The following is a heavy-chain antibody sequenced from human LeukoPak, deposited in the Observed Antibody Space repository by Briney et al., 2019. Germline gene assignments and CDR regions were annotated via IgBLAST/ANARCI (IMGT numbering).Heavy chain of an antibody. J-gene: IGHJ4*02. CDR2: ITRDGGYT. V-gene: IGHV3-43*01. CDR3: ATERLKYFDY. CDR1: GFIFDDYT. Sequence: GGSLRLSCAASGFIFDDYTMHWVRQAPGKGLEWVSLITRDGGYTYYADSVKGRFTISRDNSQNSLYLQMNSLRSKDTALYYCATERLKYFDYWGQGTLVTVSS.